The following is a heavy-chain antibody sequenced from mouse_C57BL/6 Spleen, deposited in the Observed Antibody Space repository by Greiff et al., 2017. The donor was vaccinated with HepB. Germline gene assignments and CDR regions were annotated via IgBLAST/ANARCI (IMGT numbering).Heavy chain of an antibody. CDR2: IYPGDGDT. CDR3: ARSHYDGSSYFDY. J-gene: IGHJ2*01. CDR1: GYAFSSYW. D-gene: IGHD1-1*01. V-gene: IGHV1-80*01. Sequence: VQLVESGAELVKPGASVKISCKASGYAFSSYWMNWVKQRPGKGLEWIGQIYPGDGDTNYNGKFKGKATLTEDKSSSTAYMQLSSLTSEDSAVYFCARSHYDGSSYFDYWGQGTTLTVSS.